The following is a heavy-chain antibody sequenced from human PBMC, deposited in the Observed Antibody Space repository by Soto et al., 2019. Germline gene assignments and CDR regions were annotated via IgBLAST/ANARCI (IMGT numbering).Heavy chain of an antibody. CDR2: INHSGST. CDR1: GGSFSGYY. J-gene: IGHJ5*02. CDR3: ARAAYNWCDP. Sequence: QVQLQQWGAGLLKPSETLSLTCAVYGGSFSGYYWSWIRQPPGKGLEWIGEINHSGSTNYNPALKSRVTISVDTSKNQSALKLSSVAAADTAVYYCARAAYNWCDPWGQGTLVTVSS. V-gene: IGHV4-34*01.